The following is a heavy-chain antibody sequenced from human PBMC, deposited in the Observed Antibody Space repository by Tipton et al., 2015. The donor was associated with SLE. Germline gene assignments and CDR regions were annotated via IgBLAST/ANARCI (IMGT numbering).Heavy chain of an antibody. D-gene: IGHD2-15*01. V-gene: IGHV4-34*01. CDR3: ARLVVGVAATGHFDY. J-gene: IGHJ4*02. CDR1: GGSFSGYY. CDR2: INHSGST. Sequence: TLSLTCAVYGGSFSGYYWSWIRQPPGKGLEWIGEINHSGSTNYNPSLKSRVTMSVDTSKRQFSLKLSSVTAADTAVYYCARLVVGVAATGHFDYWGQGALVTVSS.